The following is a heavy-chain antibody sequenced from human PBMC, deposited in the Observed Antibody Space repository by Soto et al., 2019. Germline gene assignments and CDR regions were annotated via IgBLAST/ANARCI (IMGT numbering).Heavy chain of an antibody. CDR1: GFTFSSYG. V-gene: IGHV3-33*01. D-gene: IGHD3-22*01. J-gene: IGHJ4*02. Sequence: GGSLRLSCAASGFTFSSYGMHWVRQAPGKGLEWVAVIWYDGSNKYYADSVKGRFTISRDNSKNTLYLQMNSLRAEDTAVYYCARSSGYYYRRLDYWGQGTLVTVSS. CDR2: IWYDGSNK. CDR3: ARSSGYYYRRLDY.